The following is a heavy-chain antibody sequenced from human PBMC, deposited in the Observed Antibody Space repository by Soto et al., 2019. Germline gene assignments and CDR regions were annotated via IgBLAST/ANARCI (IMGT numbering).Heavy chain of an antibody. CDR1: GGSISSGGYS. V-gene: IGHV4-30-2*01. J-gene: IGHJ4*02. CDR2: IYHSGST. CDR3: ARWIRGFDY. D-gene: IGHD2-2*03. Sequence: SETLSLTCAGSGGSISSGGYSWSWIRQPPGKGLEWIGYIYHSGSTYYNPSLKSRVTISVDRSKNQFSLKLSSVTAADTAVYYCARWIRGFDYWGQGTLVTVSS.